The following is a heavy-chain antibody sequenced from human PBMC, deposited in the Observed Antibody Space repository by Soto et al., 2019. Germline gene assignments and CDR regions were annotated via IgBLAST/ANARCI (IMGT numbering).Heavy chain of an antibody. J-gene: IGHJ6*02. CDR1: GGSISSGGYS. V-gene: IGHV4-30-2*01. CDR2: IYHSGST. CDR3: ARVNDDYVWGSYRPYGMDV. Sequence: QLQLQESGSGLVKPSQTLSLTCAVSGGSISSGGYSWSWIRQPPGKGLEWIGYIYHSGSTYYNPSLKSRVPXSXDRXKNQFSLKLSSVTAADTAVYYCARVNDDYVWGSYRPYGMDVWGQGTTVTVSS. D-gene: IGHD3-16*02.